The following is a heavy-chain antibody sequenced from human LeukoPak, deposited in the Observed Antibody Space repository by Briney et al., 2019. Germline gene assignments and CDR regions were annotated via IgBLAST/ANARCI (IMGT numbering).Heavy chain of an antibody. Sequence: GGSLRLSCAASGFTFSSYAMSWVRQAPGKGLEWVSSISGSGGTTYYADSVKGRFTISRDNSKNTLYLQMNSQRAEDTAVYYCAKEAEYSSSHYFDYWGQGTLVTVSS. V-gene: IGHV3-23*01. CDR1: GFTFSSYA. CDR3: AKEAEYSSSHYFDY. CDR2: ISGSGGTT. D-gene: IGHD6-6*01. J-gene: IGHJ4*02.